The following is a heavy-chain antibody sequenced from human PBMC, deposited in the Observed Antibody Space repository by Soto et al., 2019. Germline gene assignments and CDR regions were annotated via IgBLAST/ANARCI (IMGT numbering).Heavy chain of an antibody. CDR3: TTDSYIPSVIARLDY. J-gene: IGHJ4*01. CDR2: IKSKTDGGTT. CDR1: GFTFSNAW. D-gene: IGHD2-21*01. V-gene: IGHV3-15*07. Sequence: GGSLRLSCAASGFTFSNAWINWVRQAPGRGLEWVGRIKSKTDGGTTDFAAPVKGRFAISRDDSKNMVYLQMNSLKTEDTAVYYFTTDSYIPSVIARLDYWGHGTLVTVSS.